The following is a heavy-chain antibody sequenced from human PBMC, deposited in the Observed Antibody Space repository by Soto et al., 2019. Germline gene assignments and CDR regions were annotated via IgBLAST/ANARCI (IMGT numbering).Heavy chain of an antibody. CDR2: IYWDDDK. J-gene: IGHJ4*02. CDR1: GFSLSSTRMA. D-gene: IGHD6-19*01. V-gene: IGHV2-5*02. CDR3: AHIVVAGLGYYFDY. Sequence: KESGPTLVTPTQTLTLTCTFSGFSLSSTRMAVGWIRQPPGKALEWLALIYWDDDKRYSPFLKSRLTITKVTSKNQVVLTMSNMDPVDTARYYCAHIVVAGLGYYFDYWGQGTLVTVSS.